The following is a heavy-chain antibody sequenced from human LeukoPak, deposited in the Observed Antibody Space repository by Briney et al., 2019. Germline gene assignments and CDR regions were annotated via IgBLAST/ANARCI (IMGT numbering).Heavy chain of an antibody. CDR3: ARSRGYYDFWSGYSNWFDP. V-gene: IGHV3-48*03. CDR1: GFTFDDYA. Sequence: GRSLRLSCAASGFTFDDYAMHWVRQAPGKGLEWVSYISSSGSTIYYADSVKGRFTISRDNAKNSLYLQMNSLRAEDTAVYYCARSRGYYDFWSGYSNWFDPWGQGTLVTVSS. CDR2: ISSSGSTI. J-gene: IGHJ5*02. D-gene: IGHD3-3*01.